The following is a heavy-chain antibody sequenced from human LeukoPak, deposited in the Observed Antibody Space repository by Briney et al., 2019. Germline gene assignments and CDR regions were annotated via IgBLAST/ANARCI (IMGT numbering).Heavy chain of an antibody. J-gene: IGHJ4*02. CDR3: ARGRGYSYGLDY. V-gene: IGHV4-39*01. Sequence: SETLSLTCTISGGSISSSSYYWGWIRQPPGKGLEWIGSMYYIGSTYYNPSLKSRVTISVDTSKNQFSLKLSSVTAADTAVYYCARGRGYSYGLDYWGQGTLVTVSS. CDR2: MYYIGST. D-gene: IGHD5-18*01. CDR1: GGSISSSSYY.